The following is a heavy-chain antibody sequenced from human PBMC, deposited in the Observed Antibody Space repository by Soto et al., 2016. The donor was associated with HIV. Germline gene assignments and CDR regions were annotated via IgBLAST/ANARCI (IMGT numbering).Heavy chain of an antibody. Sequence: EVQLVESGGGLVQPGGSLRLSCAASGFNFSSYWMHWVRQAPGKGLMWVSRINSDGSNTRYADSVKGRFTIPRDNAKNTLYLQMNSLRADDTAVYYCARDRSFWSGSLYYWGQGTLVTASS. CDR1: GFNFSSYW. CDR3: ARDRSFWSGSLYY. D-gene: IGHD3-3*01. CDR2: INSDGSNT. V-gene: IGHV3-74*01. J-gene: IGHJ4*02.